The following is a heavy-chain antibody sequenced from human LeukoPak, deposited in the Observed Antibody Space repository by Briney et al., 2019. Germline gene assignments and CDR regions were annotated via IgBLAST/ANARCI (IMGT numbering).Heavy chain of an antibody. V-gene: IGHV1-46*01. D-gene: IGHD1-26*01. CDR3: ARVRGTYANDALDI. J-gene: IGHJ3*02. CDR2: INPSGGNT. CDR1: EYSFTNYY. Sequence: ASVQVSCKASEYSFTNYYMNWVRQAPGQGLEWAGIINPSGGNTDYAQKFQGRVTMTSDMSTSIVYMELNSLRSEDTAVYFCARVRGTYANDALDIWGQGTMVTVSS.